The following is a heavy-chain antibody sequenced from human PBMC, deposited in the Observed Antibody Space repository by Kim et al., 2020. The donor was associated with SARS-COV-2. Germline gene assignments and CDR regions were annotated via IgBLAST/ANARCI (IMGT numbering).Heavy chain of an antibody. CDR3: GITVTTLWDY. V-gene: IGHV5-10-1*01. J-gene: IGHJ4*02. Sequence: YTNYSPSFQGHVTISADKSISTAYLQWSSLKASDTAMYYCGITVTTLWDYWGQGTLVTVSS. CDR2: YT. D-gene: IGHD4-17*01.